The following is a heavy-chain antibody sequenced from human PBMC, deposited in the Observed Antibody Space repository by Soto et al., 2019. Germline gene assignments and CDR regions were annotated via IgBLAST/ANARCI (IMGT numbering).Heavy chain of an antibody. D-gene: IGHD2-21*01. Sequence: PGGSLRLSCAASGFTFSNYAMHWVRQAPGKGLEWVAVISYDGSDKYNANSVKGRFTISRDNSNNTLYVQMTSLRAEDTAVYYCARGLHSLFDYWGQGTLVTVSS. CDR2: ISYDGSDK. CDR1: GFTFSNYA. CDR3: ARGLHSLFDY. J-gene: IGHJ4*02. V-gene: IGHV3-30-3*01.